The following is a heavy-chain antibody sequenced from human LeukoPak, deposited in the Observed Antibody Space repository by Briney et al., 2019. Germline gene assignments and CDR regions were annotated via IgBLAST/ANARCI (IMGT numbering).Heavy chain of an antibody. V-gene: IGHV3-33*01. CDR2: IWYDGSNK. D-gene: IGHD3-22*01. CDR3: ARGTLYDSSGYYSDY. J-gene: IGHJ4*02. CDR1: GFTFSSYG. Sequence: RGSLRLSCAASGFTFSSYGMHWVRQAPGKGLEWVAVIWYDGSNKYYADSVKGRFTISRDNSKNTLYLQMNSLRAEDTAVYYCARGTLYDSSGYYSDYWGQGTLVTVSS.